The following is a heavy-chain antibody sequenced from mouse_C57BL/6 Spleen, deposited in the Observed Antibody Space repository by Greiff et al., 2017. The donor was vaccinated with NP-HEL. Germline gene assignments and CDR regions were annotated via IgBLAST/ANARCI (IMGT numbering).Heavy chain of an antibody. V-gene: IGHV1-19*01. D-gene: IGHD1-1*01. J-gene: IGHJ4*01. CDR2: INPYNGGT. CDR3: APYYYGSSYAMDY. CDR1: GYTFTDYY. Sequence: EVQLQQSGPVLVKPGASVKMSCKASGYTFTDYYMNWVKQSHGKSLEWIGVINPYNGGTSYNQKFKGKATLTVDKSSSTAYMELNSLTSEDSAVYYCAPYYYGSSYAMDYWGQGTSVTVSS.